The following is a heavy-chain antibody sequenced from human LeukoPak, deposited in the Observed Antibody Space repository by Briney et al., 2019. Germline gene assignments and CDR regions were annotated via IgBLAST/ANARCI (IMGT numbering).Heavy chain of an antibody. CDR2: ISAYNGNT. Sequence: ASVKVSCKASGYTFTSYGISWVRQAPGQGLAWMGWISAYNGNTNYAQKLQGRVTMTTDTSTSTAYMELRSLRSDDTAVYYCARERTTGILNYYYYGMDVWGQGTTVTVPS. J-gene: IGHJ6*02. CDR3: ARERTTGILNYYYYGMDV. CDR1: GYTFTSYG. V-gene: IGHV1-18*01. D-gene: IGHD1-14*01.